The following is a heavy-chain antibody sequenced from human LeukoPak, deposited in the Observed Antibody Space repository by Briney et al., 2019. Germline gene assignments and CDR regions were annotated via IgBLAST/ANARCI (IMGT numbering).Heavy chain of an antibody. Sequence: GGSLTLSCTPAGLTVNNYGMEWIRQAPGKGLKWVGRIKSKTDGGTTDYAAPVKGRFTISRDDSKNTLYLQMNSLKTEDTAVYYCTTVWNCVGDCPDAFDIWGQGTMVTVSS. D-gene: IGHD2-21*02. CDR3: TTVWNCVGDCPDAFDI. V-gene: IGHV3-15*01. J-gene: IGHJ3*02. CDR2: IKSKTDGGTT. CDR1: GLTVNNYG.